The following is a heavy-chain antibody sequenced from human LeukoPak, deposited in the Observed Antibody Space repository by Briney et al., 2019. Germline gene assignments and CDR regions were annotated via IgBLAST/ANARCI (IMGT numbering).Heavy chain of an antibody. V-gene: IGHV4-61*02. CDR3: ARYPLGYYGSGSEVDAFDI. CDR1: GGSISSGSYY. Sequence: ASETLSLTCTVSGGSISSGSYYWSWIRQPAGKGLEWIGRIYTSGSTNYNPSLKSRVTISVDTSKNQFSLKLSSVTAADTAVYYWARYPLGYYGSGSEVDAFDIWGQGTMVTVSS. CDR2: IYTSGST. D-gene: IGHD3-10*01. J-gene: IGHJ3*02.